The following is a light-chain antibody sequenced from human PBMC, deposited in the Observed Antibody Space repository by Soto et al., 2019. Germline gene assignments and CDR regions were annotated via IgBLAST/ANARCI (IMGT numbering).Light chain of an antibody. CDR1: ENVRSSY. Sequence: EIVLTQSPCTLSLSPGERATLSCGASENVRSSYLAWYQQKPGQAPRLLISGASNRATGIPDRFSGSASGTDFTLTINRLEPEDFAVYYCQQYAYMWTFGQGTKVDIK. J-gene: IGKJ1*01. V-gene: IGKV3-20*01. CDR3: QQYAYMWT. CDR2: GAS.